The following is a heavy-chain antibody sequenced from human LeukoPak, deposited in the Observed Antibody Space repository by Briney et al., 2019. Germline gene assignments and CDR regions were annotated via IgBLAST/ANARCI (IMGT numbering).Heavy chain of an antibody. J-gene: IGHJ4*02. CDR3: ARERIAAAATSADY. Sequence: ASVKVSCKASVYTFTGYYMHWVRQAPRQGHERMGWINPNSGGTNYAQKFQGRVTMTRDTSISTAYMELSRLRSDDTAVYYCARERIAAAATSADYWGQGTLVTVSS. D-gene: IGHD6-13*01. CDR1: VYTFTGYY. V-gene: IGHV1-2*02. CDR2: INPNSGGT.